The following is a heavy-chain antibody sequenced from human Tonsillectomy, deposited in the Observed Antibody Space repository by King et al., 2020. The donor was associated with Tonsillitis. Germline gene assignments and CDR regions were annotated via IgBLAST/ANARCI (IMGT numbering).Heavy chain of an antibody. CDR2: INSGGST. D-gene: IGHD3-22*01. Sequence: AQLVESGGGLVQPGGSLRLSCAASGFSVSRNYMSWVRQAPGKGLEWVSVINSGGSTNYADSVKGRFTISRHNSENTVYLQMNSLRAEDTAVYYCARDTSHPGYYDYWGQGTLVTVSS. V-gene: IGHV3-53*04. J-gene: IGHJ4*02. CDR1: GFSVSRNY. CDR3: ARDTSHPGYYDY.